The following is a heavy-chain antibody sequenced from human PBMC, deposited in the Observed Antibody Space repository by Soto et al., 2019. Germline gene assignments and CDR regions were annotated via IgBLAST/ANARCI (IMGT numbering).Heavy chain of an antibody. CDR3: ARDRSGDYFRYFDY. V-gene: IGHV1-69*06. J-gene: IGHJ4*02. Sequence: SVKVSCKASGGTFSSYAISWVRQAPGQGLEWMGGIIPIFGTANYAQKFQGRVTITADKSTSTAYMELSSLRSEDTAVYCCARDRSGDYFRYFDYWGQGTLVTVS. D-gene: IGHD4-17*01. CDR2: IIPIFGTA. CDR1: GGTFSSYA.